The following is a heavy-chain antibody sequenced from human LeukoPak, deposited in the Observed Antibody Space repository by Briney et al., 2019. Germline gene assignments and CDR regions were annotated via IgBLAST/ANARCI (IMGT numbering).Heavy chain of an antibody. CDR3: ARAPGYSYGGGSWCDP. CDR2: IYYSGST. J-gene: IGHJ5*02. V-gene: IGHV4-39*07. Sequence: SETLSLTCTDSGGSISSSRYYWGWIRQPPGKGLEWIGSIYYSGSTYYNPSLKSRVTISVDTSKNQFSLKLSSVTAADTAVYYCARAPGYSYGGGSWCDPWGQGTLVTVSS. CDR1: GGSISSSRYY. D-gene: IGHD5-18*01.